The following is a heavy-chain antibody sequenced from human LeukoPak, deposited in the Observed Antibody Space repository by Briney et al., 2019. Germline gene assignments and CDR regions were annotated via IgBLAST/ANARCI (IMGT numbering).Heavy chain of an antibody. CDR1: GGSFSSPNYY. D-gene: IGHD3-3*01. CDR3: ARKDYNFL. J-gene: IGHJ4*02. Sequence: PSETLSLTCTVSGGSFSSPNYYWSWIRQPAGKGLEWIGRIYTTGFTNYHPSLKSRVTVSIDTSKNQFYLKLTSVTAADTAVYYCARKDYNFLWGRGTLVTVSS. V-gene: IGHV4-61*02. CDR2: IYTTGFT.